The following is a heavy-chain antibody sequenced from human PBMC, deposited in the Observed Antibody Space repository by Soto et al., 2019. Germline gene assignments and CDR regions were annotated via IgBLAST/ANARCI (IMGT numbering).Heavy chain of an antibody. J-gene: IGHJ4*02. D-gene: IGHD6-19*01. CDR3: AKDLGSSGWYYFDY. CDR1: GFTFISYG. CDR2: ISYDGSNK. V-gene: IGHV3-30*18. Sequence: PGGSLRLSCAASGFTFISYGMHWVRQAPGKGLEWVAVISYDGSNKYYADSVKGRFTTSRDNSKNTLYLQMNSLRAEDTAVYYCAKDLGSSGWYYFDYWGQGTLVTVSS.